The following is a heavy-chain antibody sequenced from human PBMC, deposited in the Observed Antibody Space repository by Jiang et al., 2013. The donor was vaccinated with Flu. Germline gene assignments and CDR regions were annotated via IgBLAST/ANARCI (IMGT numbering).Heavy chain of an antibody. CDR1: GFTFSSYA. J-gene: IGHJ3*02. CDR2: ISYDGSNK. D-gene: IGHD4-23*01. V-gene: IGHV3-30-3*01. CDR3: ARGNTVDWAFDI. Sequence: QLLESGGGVVQPGRSLRLSCAASGFTFSSYAMHWVRQAPGKGLEWVAVISYDGSNKYYADSVKGRFTISRDNSKNTLYLQMNSLRAEDTAVYYCARGNTVDWAFDIWGQRTMVIVSS.